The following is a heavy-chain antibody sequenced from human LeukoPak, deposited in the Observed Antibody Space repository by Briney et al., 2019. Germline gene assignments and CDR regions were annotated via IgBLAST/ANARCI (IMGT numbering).Heavy chain of an antibody. D-gene: IGHD2-15*01. J-gene: IGHJ4*02. CDR2: ISHRGDRT. V-gene: IGHV3-23*01. Sequence: GGSLRLSCAASGFTFSSYAMSWVRQAPGKGLEWVSAISHRGDRTFYADSVKGRFTISRDSSIDTLFLQMNSLRVEDTAVYFCAKELRPNDYWGQRTLVTVSS. CDR3: AKELRPNDY. CDR1: GFTFSSYA.